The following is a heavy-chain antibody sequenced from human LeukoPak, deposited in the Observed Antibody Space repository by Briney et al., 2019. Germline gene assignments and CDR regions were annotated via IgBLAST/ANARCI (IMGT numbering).Heavy chain of an antibody. V-gene: IGHV1-2*02. D-gene: IGHD3-9*01. CDR3: ARGYFDWLPPRGSFDY. J-gene: IGHJ4*02. CDR1: GYTFTGYY. Sequence: ASVKVSCKASGYTFTGYYMHWVRQAPGQGLEWMGWINPNSGGTNYAQKFQGRVTMTRDTSISTAYMELSRLRSDDTAVYYCARGYFDWLPPRGSFDYWGQGTLVTVSS. CDR2: INPNSGGT.